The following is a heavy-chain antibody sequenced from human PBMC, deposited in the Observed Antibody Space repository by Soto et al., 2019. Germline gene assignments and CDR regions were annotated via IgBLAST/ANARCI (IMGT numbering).Heavy chain of an antibody. D-gene: IGHD1-26*01. V-gene: IGHV4-61*01. J-gene: IGHJ4*02. CDR3: ARVAGIVGAIDY. Sequence: PSETLSLTCTVSGGSVSSGSYYWSWIRQPPGKGLEWIGYIYYSGSTNYNPSLKSRVTISVDTSKNQFSLKLSSVTAADTAVYYCARVAGIVGAIDYWGQGTLVTVSS. CDR1: GGSVSSGSYY. CDR2: IYYSGST.